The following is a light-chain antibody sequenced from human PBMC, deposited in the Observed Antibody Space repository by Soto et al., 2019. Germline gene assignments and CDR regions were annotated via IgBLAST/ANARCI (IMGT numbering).Light chain of an antibody. CDR1: QSISSW. Sequence: DIQMTQSPSTLSASVGDRVTITCRASQSISSWLAWYQQKPGEAPKLLIYKASSLESGVPSRFSGSGSGTEFTLTINSLQTDDFATYYCQQYNSYPWTFGQGPEV. V-gene: IGKV1-5*03. CDR3: QQYNSYPWT. J-gene: IGKJ1*01. CDR2: KAS.